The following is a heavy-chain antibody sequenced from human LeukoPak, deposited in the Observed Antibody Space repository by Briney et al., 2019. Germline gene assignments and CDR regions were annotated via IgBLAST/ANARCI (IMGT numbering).Heavy chain of an antibody. J-gene: IGHJ4*02. Sequence: PGGSLRLSCAASGFTYVDYSMHWVRQPPGKGLEWVSLISWDGGSTYYADSVKGRFTISRDNSKNTLYLQMNSLRAEDTAVYYCARGLSGYSSSLGYWGQGTLVTVSS. CDR2: ISWDGGST. CDR1: GFTYVDYS. CDR3: ARGLSGYSSSLGY. V-gene: IGHV3-43*01. D-gene: IGHD6-6*01.